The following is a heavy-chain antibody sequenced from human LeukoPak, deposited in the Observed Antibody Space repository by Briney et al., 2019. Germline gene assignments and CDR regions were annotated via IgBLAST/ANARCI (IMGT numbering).Heavy chain of an antibody. J-gene: IGHJ4*02. CDR2: IYTSGTT. V-gene: IGHV4-4*07. D-gene: IGHD4-17*01. CDR1: GGSISSYY. CDR3: ARLSTVTTSFDY. Sequence: PSETLSLTCTVSGGSISSYYWSWIRQPAGKGLEWIGRIYTSGTTHYNPSLRSRVTMSVDTSKNQFSLKLSSVTAADTAVYYCARLSTVTTSFDYWGQGTLVTVSS.